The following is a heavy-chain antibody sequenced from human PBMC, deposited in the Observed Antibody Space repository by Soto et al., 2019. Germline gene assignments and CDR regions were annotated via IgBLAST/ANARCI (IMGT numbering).Heavy chain of an antibody. V-gene: IGHV4-30-4*01. Sequence: SETLSLTCTVSGGSISSGDYYWSWIRQPPGKGLEWIGYIYYSGSTYYNPSLKSRVTISVDTSKNQFSLKLSSVIAADTAVYYCARSDGYYYYGMDVWGQGTTVTVSS. CDR1: GGSISSGDYY. CDR2: IYYSGST. CDR3: ARSDGYYYYGMDV. J-gene: IGHJ6*02.